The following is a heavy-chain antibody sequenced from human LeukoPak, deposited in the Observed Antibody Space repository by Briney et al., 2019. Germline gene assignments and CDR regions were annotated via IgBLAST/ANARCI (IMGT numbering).Heavy chain of an antibody. D-gene: IGHD3-9*01. V-gene: IGHV3-30*02. J-gene: IGHJ6*03. CDR1: GFTFSSYG. Sequence: GGSLRLSCAASGFTFSSYGMHWVRQAPGKGLEGVAFIRYDGSIKYYADSVKGRFTISRDNSTDTLILHMNSRSTEDKARTSCSKDHGFDGPEGNSYSYYMEVWGKGAPVTVSS. CDR3: SKDHGFDGPEGNSYSYYMEV. CDR2: IRYDGSIK.